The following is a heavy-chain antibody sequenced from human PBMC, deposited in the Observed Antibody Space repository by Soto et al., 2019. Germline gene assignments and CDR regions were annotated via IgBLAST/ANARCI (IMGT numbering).Heavy chain of an antibody. J-gene: IGHJ4*02. Sequence: GGSLRLSCAASGFTFSTYEFNWVRQAPGRGLEWISYISVSGNIIKYAESVKGRFTISRDNADNSLHLHMSNLRVDDTALYFCVRDTMRASAAASLDYWGQGTQVTVSS. CDR3: VRDTMRASAAASLDY. CDR1: GFTFSTYE. V-gene: IGHV3-48*03. D-gene: IGHD2-2*01. CDR2: ISVSGNII.